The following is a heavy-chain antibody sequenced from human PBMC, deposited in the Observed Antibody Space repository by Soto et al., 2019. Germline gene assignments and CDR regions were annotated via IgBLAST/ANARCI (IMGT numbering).Heavy chain of an antibody. D-gene: IGHD3-10*01. Sequence: QVQLVESGGGVVQPGRSLRLSCAASGFTFSSYGMHWVRQAPCKGLEWVAVIWYDGSNKYYADSVKGRFTISRDNSKNTLYLQMNSLRVEDTAVYYCARDEGIWFGELLQMGIDYWGQGTLVTVSS. J-gene: IGHJ4*02. CDR3: ARDEGIWFGELLQMGIDY. CDR1: GFTFSSYG. CDR2: IWYDGSNK. V-gene: IGHV3-33*01.